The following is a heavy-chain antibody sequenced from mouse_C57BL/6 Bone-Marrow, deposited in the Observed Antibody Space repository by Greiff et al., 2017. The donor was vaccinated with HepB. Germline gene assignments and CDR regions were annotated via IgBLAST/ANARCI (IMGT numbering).Heavy chain of an antibody. V-gene: IGHV3-6*01. CDR2: ISYDGSN. Sequence: VQLKESGPGLVKPSQSLSLTCSVTGYSITSGYNWNWIRQFPGNKLEWMGYISYDGSNNYNPSLKNRISITRDTSKNQFFLKLNSVTTEDTATYYCARNGDYFDYWGQGTTLTVSS. CDR1: GYSITSGYN. J-gene: IGHJ2*01. CDR3: ARNGDYFDY.